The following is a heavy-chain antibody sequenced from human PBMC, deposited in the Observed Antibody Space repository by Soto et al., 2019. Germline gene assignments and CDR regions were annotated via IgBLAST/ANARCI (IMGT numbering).Heavy chain of an antibody. CDR3: ARDRYCSGDSCCPLAS. J-gene: IGHJ4*02. CDR2: IIPIFSTR. V-gene: IGHV1-69*06. D-gene: IGHD2-15*01. CDR1: GVTFSNYA. Sequence: QVQLVQSGAAVKKPGSSVKVSCKASGVTFSNYAISWVRQSPGQALEWMGAIIPIFSTRHYAQKFQGRVTITADTSTSTAYMALSSRRSEDPAVYYFARDRYCSGDSCCPLASWGQGTLVTVSS.